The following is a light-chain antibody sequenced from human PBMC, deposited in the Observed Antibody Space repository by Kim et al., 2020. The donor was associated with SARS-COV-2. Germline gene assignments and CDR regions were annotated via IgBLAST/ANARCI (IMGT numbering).Light chain of an antibody. J-gene: IGKJ2*01. CDR2: DTS. Sequence: ASVGDRVNSTCRASKGISYRLAWFQQKPGKAPKSLIFDTSTLQSGIPTKFSGSGSGTDFTLTISSLQPEDFATYYCQQYNSYPQTVGQGTKLEIK. CDR1: KGISYR. V-gene: IGKV1-16*02. CDR3: QQYNSYPQT.